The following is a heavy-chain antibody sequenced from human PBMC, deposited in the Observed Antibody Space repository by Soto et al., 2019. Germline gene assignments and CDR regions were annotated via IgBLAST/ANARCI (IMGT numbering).Heavy chain of an antibody. CDR1: GGSFIDYY. D-gene: IGHD3-22*01. CDR2: INHSGST. Sequence: SETLSLTCAVYGGSFIDYYWSWIRQPPGKGLEWIGEINHSGSTNYNPSLKSRVTISLDTSKNQFSLQMNSLRAEDTALYYCAKDQLLFSYYDSSGGAFDIWGQGTMVTVSS. V-gene: IGHV4-34*01. CDR3: AKDQLLFSYYDSSGGAFDI. J-gene: IGHJ3*02.